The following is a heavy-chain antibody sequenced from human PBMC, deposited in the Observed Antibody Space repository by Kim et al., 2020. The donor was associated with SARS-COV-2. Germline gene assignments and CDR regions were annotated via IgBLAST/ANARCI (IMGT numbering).Heavy chain of an antibody. Sequence: VKGRFTISRDNSKNTLYLQMNSLRAEDTAVYYCARESITMVRGVFWAFDIWGQGTMVTVSS. D-gene: IGHD3-10*01. CDR3: ARESITMVRGVFWAFDI. J-gene: IGHJ3*02. V-gene: IGHV3-30*07.